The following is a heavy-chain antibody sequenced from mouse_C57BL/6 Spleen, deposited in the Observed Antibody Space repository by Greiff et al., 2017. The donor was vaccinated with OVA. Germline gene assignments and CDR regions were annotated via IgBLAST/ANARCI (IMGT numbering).Heavy chain of an antibody. CDR2: IRNKANGYTT. D-gene: IGHD2-3*01. CDR3: ARLRDGYNGGIYYAMDY. Sequence: DVMLVESGGGLVQPGGSLSLSCAASGFTFTDYYMSWVRQPPGKALEWLGFIRNKANGYTTEYSASVKGRFTISRDNSQSILYLQMNALRAEDSATYYGARLRDGYNGGIYYAMDYWGQGTSVTVSS. V-gene: IGHV7-3*01. J-gene: IGHJ4*01. CDR1: GFTFTDYY.